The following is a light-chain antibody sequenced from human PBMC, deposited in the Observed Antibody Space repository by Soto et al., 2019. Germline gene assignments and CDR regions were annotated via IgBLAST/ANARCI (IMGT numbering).Light chain of an antibody. CDR2: RNN. V-gene: IGLV1-47*01. CDR3: AAWDDSLSGVV. Sequence: QAVVTQPPSASGTPGQRVTISWSGSSSNIGSNFIYWYQQLPGTAPKLLIYRNNERPSGVPDRFSGSKSGTSASLAISGLRSEDEADYHCAAWDDSLSGVVFGGGTKVTVL. CDR1: SSNIGSNF. J-gene: IGLJ2*01.